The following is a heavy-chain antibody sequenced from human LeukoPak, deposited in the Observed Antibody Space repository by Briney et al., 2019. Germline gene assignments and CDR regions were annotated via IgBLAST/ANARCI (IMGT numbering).Heavy chain of an antibody. V-gene: IGHV4-59*08. Sequence: SETLSLTCTVSGDSITSYNWNWIRQPPGKGLEWIGYFSYSGSTNYNPSLKSRVTILVDTSKNQFSLKLTSVTAADTAVYYCARRIDSWGQGTLVTVSS. CDR3: ARRIDS. J-gene: IGHJ4*02. CDR2: FSYSGST. CDR1: GDSITSYN.